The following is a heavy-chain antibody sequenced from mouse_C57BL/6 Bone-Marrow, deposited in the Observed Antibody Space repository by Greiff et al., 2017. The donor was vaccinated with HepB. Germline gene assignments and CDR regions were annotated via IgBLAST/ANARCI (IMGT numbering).Heavy chain of an antibody. CDR2: IYPGDGDT. CDR1: GYSFSSYW. J-gene: IGHJ2*01. D-gene: IGHD3-2*02. Sequence: VQLQQSGAELVKPGASVKISCKASGYSFSSYWMNWVKQRPGKGLEWIGQIYPGDGDTNYNGKFKGKATLTADKSSSTAYMQLSSLTSEVSAVYFCARRGSSGYGYYFDYWGQGTTLTVSS. CDR3: ARRGSSGYGYYFDY. V-gene: IGHV1-80*01.